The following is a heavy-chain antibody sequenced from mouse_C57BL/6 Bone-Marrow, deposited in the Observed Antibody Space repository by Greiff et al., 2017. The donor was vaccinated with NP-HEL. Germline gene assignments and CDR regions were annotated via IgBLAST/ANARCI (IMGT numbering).Heavy chain of an antibody. Sequence: EVQRVESGGGLVQSGRSLRLSCATSGFTFSDFYMEWVRQAPGKGLEWIAASRNKANDYTTEYSASVKGRFIVSRDTSQSILYRQMNALRAEDTAIYYCARDAVYWYFDVWGTGTTVTVSS. CDR2: SRNKANDYTT. CDR3: ARDAVYWYFDV. J-gene: IGHJ1*03. V-gene: IGHV7-1*01. CDR1: GFTFSDFY.